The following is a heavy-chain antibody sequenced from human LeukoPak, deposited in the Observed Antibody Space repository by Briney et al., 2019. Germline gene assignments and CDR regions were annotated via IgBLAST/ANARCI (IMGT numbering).Heavy chain of an antibody. CDR3: AKDIRVRSSSYFDY. Sequence: GGSLRLSCAASGFTFDDYAMHWVRQAPGKGLEWVSGISWNSGSIGYADSVKGRFTISRDNAENSLYLQMNSLRAEDTALYYCAKDIRVRSSSYFDYWGQGTLVTVSS. CDR2: ISWNSGSI. V-gene: IGHV3-9*01. CDR1: GFTFDDYA. J-gene: IGHJ4*02. D-gene: IGHD6-13*01.